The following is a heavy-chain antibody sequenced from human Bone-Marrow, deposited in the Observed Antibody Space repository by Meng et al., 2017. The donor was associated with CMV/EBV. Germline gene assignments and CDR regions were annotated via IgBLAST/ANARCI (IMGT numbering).Heavy chain of an antibody. CDR2: INHSGST. Sequence: SETLSLTCAVYGGSFSGYYWSWIRQPPGKGLEWIGEINHSGSTNYNPSLKSRVTISVDTSKNQFSLKLSSVTAADTAVYYCAREKRQWLADDAFDIWGQGTMVTVSS. CDR1: GGSFSGYY. J-gene: IGHJ3*02. V-gene: IGHV4-34*01. CDR3: AREKRQWLADDAFDI. D-gene: IGHD6-19*01.